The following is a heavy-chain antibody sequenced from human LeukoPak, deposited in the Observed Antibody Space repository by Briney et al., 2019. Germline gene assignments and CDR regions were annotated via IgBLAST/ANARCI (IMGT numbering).Heavy chain of an antibody. D-gene: IGHD6-19*01. CDR3: ARVGGWYRYFFDY. CDR1: GYTFTYYH. J-gene: IGHJ4*02. V-gene: IGHV1-46*01. Sequence: ASVKVSCKASGYTFTYYHMHWVRQAPGQGLEWMGMITPSDGSTNYAQKFQGRVTMTRDMSTSTVYMELSSLRSEDTAVYSCARVGGWYRYFFDYWGQGTLLTVSS. CDR2: ITPSDGST.